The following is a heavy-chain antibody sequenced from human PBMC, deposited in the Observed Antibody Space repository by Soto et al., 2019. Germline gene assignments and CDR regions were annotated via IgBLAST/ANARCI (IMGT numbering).Heavy chain of an antibody. Sequence: GGSLRLSCAASGFTFSRYAMHWVRQAPGEGREWVAVISRDGSSKYYGDSVKGRFTVSRDNSKNTWYLSMTSLRTDDTAVFYCARSRNGAVPDSINFWGQGTLVTVSS. CDR1: GFTFSRYA. CDR2: ISRDGSSK. V-gene: IGHV3-30-3*01. D-gene: IGHD2-8*01. CDR3: ARSRNGAVPDSINF. J-gene: IGHJ4*02.